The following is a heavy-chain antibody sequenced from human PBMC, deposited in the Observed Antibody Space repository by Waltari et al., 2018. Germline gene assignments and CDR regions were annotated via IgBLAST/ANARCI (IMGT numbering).Heavy chain of an antibody. CDR1: GYSISSGYY. CDR2: IYHSGST. J-gene: IGHJ4*02. V-gene: IGHV4-38-2*02. CDR3: ARDRFLGYCSGGSCPNDDY. D-gene: IGHD2-15*01. Sequence: VSGYSISSGYYWGWIRQPPGKGLEWIGSIYHSGSTYYNPSLKSRVTISVDTSKNQFSLKLSSVTAADTAVYYCARDRFLGYCSGGSCPNDDYWGQGTLVTVSS.